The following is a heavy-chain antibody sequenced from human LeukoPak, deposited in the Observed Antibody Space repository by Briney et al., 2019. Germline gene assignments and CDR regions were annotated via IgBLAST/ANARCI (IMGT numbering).Heavy chain of an antibody. D-gene: IGHD3-16*01. CDR3: ARGGGGDYYYYYMDV. J-gene: IGHJ6*03. Sequence: VASVKVSCKASGYIFNDYYMHWVRQAPGQGLEWMGWMNPNSGNTGYAQKFQGRVTITRNTSISTAYMELSSLRSEDTVVYYCARGGGGDYYYYYMDVWGKGTTVTVSS. CDR1: GYIFNDYY. V-gene: IGHV1-8*03. CDR2: MNPNSGNT.